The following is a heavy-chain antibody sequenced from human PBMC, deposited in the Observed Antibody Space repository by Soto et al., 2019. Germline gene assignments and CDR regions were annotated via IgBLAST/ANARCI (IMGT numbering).Heavy chain of an antibody. V-gene: IGHV3-23*01. D-gene: IGHD3-9*01. CDR2: IRDTGGYT. CDR1: GFTFSGYA. Sequence: EVQLLESGGGLVQPGGSLRLSCVASGFTFSGYAMSWVRQAPGKGLQWVSAIRDTGGYTYYADSVKGRFTISRDNSKSTLFLQMDSLNADDTALYYCVKPYHEMLTGYSAWDHGGKGTLVTVSS. J-gene: IGHJ4*02. CDR3: VKPYHEMLTGYSAWDH.